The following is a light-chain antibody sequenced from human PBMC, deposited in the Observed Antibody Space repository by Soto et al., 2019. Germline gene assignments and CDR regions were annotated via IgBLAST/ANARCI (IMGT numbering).Light chain of an antibody. V-gene: IGKV1-5*01. CDR2: AAS. J-gene: IGKJ1*01. Sequence: DIQMTQSPSTLSASVGHRVSITCRASQSIGYWLAWYQQKPGKAPNLLIYAASSLETGVPSRFSGSGSGTEFTLSISSLQPDDSASYYCQQYNSYSKTFGQGTKVDIK. CDR3: QQYNSYSKT. CDR1: QSIGYW.